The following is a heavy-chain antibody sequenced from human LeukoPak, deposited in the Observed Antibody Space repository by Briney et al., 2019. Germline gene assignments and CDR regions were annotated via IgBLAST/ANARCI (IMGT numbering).Heavy chain of an antibody. Sequence: PGGSLRLSCAASGFIFSDSAIHWVRQASGKGLEWVGRIRSKANSYATAYAASVKGRFTISRDDSKNTAYLQMNSLKTEDTAVYYCTRRYYDILTGPSHNWFDPWGQGTLVTVSS. D-gene: IGHD3-9*01. CDR1: GFIFSDSA. CDR2: IRSKANSYAT. CDR3: TRRYYDILTGPSHNWFDP. V-gene: IGHV3-73*01. J-gene: IGHJ5*02.